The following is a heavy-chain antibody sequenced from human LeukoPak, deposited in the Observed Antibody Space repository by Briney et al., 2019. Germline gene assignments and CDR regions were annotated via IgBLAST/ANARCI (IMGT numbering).Heavy chain of an antibody. CDR1: GYTFTIYG. V-gene: IGHV1-18*01. CDR3: ARGIIGYYFDY. D-gene: IGHD2-15*01. J-gene: IGHJ4*02. CDR2: ISAYGNT. Sequence: ASVKVSCKTPGYTFTIYGISWVRQAPGQGLEWMGLISAYGNTNYAQNLQGRVTMITDTSTSTAYMELRSLRSDDTAVYYCARGIIGYYFDYWGQGTLVTVSS.